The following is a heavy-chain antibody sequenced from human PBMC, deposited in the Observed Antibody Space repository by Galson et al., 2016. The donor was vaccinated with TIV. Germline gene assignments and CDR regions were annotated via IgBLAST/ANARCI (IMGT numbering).Heavy chain of an antibody. Sequence: SLRLSCAASGFTFSDYYMNWIRQAPGKGLEWLAFVSYDRSDKNYADSVKGRFTISRDNFKNTLYLQMSSLRAEDTAVYYCARGFSSYYFDYWGQGTLVTVSS. J-gene: IGHJ4*02. V-gene: IGHV3-30*03. CDR2: VSYDRSDK. CDR1: GFTFSDYY. CDR3: ARGFSSYYFDY. D-gene: IGHD6-13*01.